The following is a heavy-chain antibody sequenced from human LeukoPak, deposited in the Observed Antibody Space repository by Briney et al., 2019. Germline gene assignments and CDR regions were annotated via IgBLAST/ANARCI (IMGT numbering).Heavy chain of an antibody. CDR2: VYYTGST. V-gene: IGHV4-59*08. CDR1: GGSINNYF. Sequence: SETLSLTCSVSGGSINNYFWNWLRQPPGRGLEWIGHVYYTGSTRYNPSLKSRVFISIDTSMNQFSLKLSSVTAADTAVHYCARRARAEADTSPDNWIDPWGQGTLVTVSS. J-gene: IGHJ5*02. CDR3: ARRARAEADTSPDNWIDP. D-gene: IGHD6-13*01.